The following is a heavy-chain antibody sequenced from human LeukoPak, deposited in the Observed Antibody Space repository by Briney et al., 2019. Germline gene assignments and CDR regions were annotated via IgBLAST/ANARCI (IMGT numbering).Heavy chain of an antibody. J-gene: IGHJ4*02. V-gene: IGHV3-23*01. D-gene: IGHD2-15*01. CDR2: ISGSGGST. CDR3: ANHHGGGRNMDY. Sequence: GGSLRLSCAASGFTFSSYAMSWVRQAPGKGLEWVSAISGSGGSTYYADSVKGRFTISRDNSKNTLYLQMNSLRAEDTAVYYRANHHGGGRNMDYWGQGTLVTVSS. CDR1: GFTFSSYA.